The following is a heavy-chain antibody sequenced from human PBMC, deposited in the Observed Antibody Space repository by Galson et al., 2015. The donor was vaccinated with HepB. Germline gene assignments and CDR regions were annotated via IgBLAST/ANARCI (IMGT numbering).Heavy chain of an antibody. J-gene: IGHJ2*01. CDR2: ISHSGRT. CDR1: GGSISGYY. V-gene: IGHV4-59*08. Sequence: TLSLTCTMSGGSISGYYWSWIRQPPGKGLEWIGSISHSGRTNYNPSLKSRVTISVDTSKNHFSLNLNSVAASETAMYYCARQTERWFGALSVPAYFDLWGRGTLVTVSS. D-gene: IGHD3-10*01. CDR3: ARQTERWFGALSVPAYFDL.